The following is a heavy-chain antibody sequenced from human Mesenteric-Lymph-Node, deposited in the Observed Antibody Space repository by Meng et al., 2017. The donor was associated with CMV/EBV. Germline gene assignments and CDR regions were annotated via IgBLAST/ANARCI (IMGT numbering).Heavy chain of an antibody. J-gene: IGHJ4*02. Sequence: GESLKISCAASGFTFSSYVMTWVRQAPGKGLEWVSTITGNGDTTNYTESVKGRFTISRDNAKNSLYLQMNSLRAEDTALYYCAKDMGVVPAAMGYWGQGTLVTVSS. D-gene: IGHD2-2*01. CDR3: AKDMGVVPAAMGY. V-gene: IGHV3-23*01. CDR2: ITGNGDTT. CDR1: GFTFSSYV.